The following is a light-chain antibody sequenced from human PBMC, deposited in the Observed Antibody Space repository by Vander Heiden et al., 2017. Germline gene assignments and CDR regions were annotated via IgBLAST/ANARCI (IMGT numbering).Light chain of an antibody. J-gene: IGKJ2*01. CDR3: QHYDNSPPYT. CDR2: EAY. Sequence: EIVLTQYPVPLSLSPGDRATLSCGASQIISNNYLAWYQQKPGLAPRLLIYEAYSRAAGIPDRFSGSGSGTDFTLTINRLEPEDFGIYYCQHYDNSPPYTFGQGTKLEIK. CDR1: QIISNNY. V-gene: IGKV3D-20*01.